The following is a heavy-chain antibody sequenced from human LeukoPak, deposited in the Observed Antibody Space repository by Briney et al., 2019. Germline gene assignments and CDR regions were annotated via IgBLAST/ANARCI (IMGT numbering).Heavy chain of an antibody. CDR2: ISYSGNT. V-gene: IGHV4-59*01. D-gene: IGHD6-19*01. CDR3: AKRSAESSGYFDS. CDR1: GGSISNYY. Sequence: PSETLSLTCTVSGGSISNYYWTWIRQPPGKGLEWIGFISYSGNTNYNPSLKSRVTISLDTSKNQFSLKLISVTAADTAIYYCAKRSAESSGYFDSWGQGTLVTVSS. J-gene: IGHJ4*02.